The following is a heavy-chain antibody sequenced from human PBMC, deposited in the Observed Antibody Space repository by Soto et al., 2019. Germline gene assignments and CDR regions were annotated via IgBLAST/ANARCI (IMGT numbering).Heavy chain of an antibody. CDR3: AREDVSSGYAGTFHH. D-gene: IGHD3-22*01. CDR2: ISKDGSNK. CDR1: GFVFSSYF. V-gene: IGHV3-30-3*01. J-gene: IGHJ1*01. Sequence: PGGSLRLSCAASGFVFSSYFMHWIRQAPGKGLEWVALISKDGSNKQYPDSVKGRFTISRDDSKNTVYLQMNSLSVEDAAVYYCAREDVSSGYAGTFHHWGQGTPVTVSS.